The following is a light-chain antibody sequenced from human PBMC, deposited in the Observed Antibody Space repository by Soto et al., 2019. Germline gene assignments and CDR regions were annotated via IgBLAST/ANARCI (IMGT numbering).Light chain of an antibody. CDR3: QSYDSSLSGWV. CDR2: GNK. V-gene: IGLV1-40*01. Sequence: QSVLTQPPSVSGAPGQRVTISCTGSSSNIGTGYDVHWYQQVSGTAPKLLIYGNKVRPSGVPARFSASKSGNSASLAITGLQAEDEADYHCQSYDSSLSGWVFGGGTQLTVL. CDR1: SSNIGTGYD. J-gene: IGLJ3*02.